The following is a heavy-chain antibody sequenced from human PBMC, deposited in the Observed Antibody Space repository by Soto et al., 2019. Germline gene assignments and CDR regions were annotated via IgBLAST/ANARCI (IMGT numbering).Heavy chain of an antibody. CDR2: INANSAGT. V-gene: IGHV1-2*02. CDR1: GYTFTGYV. D-gene: IGHD3-22*01. J-gene: IGHJ4*01. CDR3: ARGPDHYDSSFSYWGLDH. Sequence: GSSVKPSSKASGYTFTGYVIHWVRQAPGRGLEWMGWINANSAGTNYGQKFQGRVTMTRDTSISTAYMELSGLTSDDTALYFCARGPDHYDSSFSYWGLDHWG.